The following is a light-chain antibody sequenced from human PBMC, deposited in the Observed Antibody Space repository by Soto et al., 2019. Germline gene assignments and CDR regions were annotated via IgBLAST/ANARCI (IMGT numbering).Light chain of an antibody. Sequence: QSVLTQPPSASGTPGQRVTISCSGSDSNIGSENVNWYQQVPGTAPKLLIYANNQRPSGVPDRFSVSKSGTSASLAIGGLQSEDEADYYCAAWDDSLKGRVFGGGTKVTVL. CDR2: ANN. J-gene: IGLJ3*02. V-gene: IGLV1-44*01. CDR3: AAWDDSLKGRV. CDR1: DSNIGSEN.